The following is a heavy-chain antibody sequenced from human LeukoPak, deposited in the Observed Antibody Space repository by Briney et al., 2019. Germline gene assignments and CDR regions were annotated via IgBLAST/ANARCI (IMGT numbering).Heavy chain of an antibody. CDR1: GGSISSSSYY. CDR3: ARHVGYSSSWYPDYYYYYYMDV. D-gene: IGHD6-13*01. Sequence: PSETLSLTCTVSGGSISSSSYYWGWIRQPPGKGLMWIGSIYYSGSTYYNPSLKSRVTISVDTSKNQFSLKLSSVTAADTAVYYCARHVGYSSSWYPDYYYYYYMDVWGKGTTVTVSS. J-gene: IGHJ6*03. CDR2: IYYSGST. V-gene: IGHV4-39*01.